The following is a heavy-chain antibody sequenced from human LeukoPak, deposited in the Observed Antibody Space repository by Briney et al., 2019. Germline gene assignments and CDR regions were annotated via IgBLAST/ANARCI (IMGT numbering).Heavy chain of an antibody. CDR2: INPDGRDR. D-gene: IGHD3-10*01. V-gene: IGHV3-7*01. CDR1: GFSFSNHW. CDR3: TRESPFGGA. J-gene: IGHJ5*02. Sequence: GGSLRLSCEASGFSFSNHWMSWVRQAPGKGLEWVANINPDGRDRNYVNSVKGRFAISRDNARNSLYLQMNSLRADETALYYCTRESPFGGAWGQGILVTVSS.